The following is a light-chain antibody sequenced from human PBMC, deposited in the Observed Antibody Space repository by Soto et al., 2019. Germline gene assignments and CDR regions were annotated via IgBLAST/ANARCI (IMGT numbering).Light chain of an antibody. Sequence: SYELTQSPSVSVAPGKTARITCGESDIGSKSVHWYQHKPGQAPVLVIYYDRHRPSGIPERFSGSNSGNTATLTISRVEAGDEADYYCQVWDSGSDHVVFGGGTKVTVL. CDR2: YDR. CDR3: QVWDSGSDHVV. J-gene: IGLJ2*01. V-gene: IGLV3-21*04. CDR1: DIGSKS.